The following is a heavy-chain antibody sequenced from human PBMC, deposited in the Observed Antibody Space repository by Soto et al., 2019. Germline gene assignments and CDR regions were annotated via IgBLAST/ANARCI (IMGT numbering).Heavy chain of an antibody. J-gene: IGHJ4*02. Sequence: WTWIRQSPGKGLEWIAFIYYGGSTNYNPSLKSRVTISVDTSKNQFSLKLNSVTAADTAVYYCARPWRDWGSLDYWGQGTLVTVSS. D-gene: IGHD7-27*01. CDR3: ARPWRDWGSLDY. CDR2: IYYGGST. V-gene: IGHV4-59*08.